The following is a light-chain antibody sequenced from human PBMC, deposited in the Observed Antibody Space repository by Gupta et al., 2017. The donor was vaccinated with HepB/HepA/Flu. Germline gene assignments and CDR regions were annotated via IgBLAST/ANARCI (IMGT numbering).Light chain of an antibody. V-gene: IGKV1-39*01. CDR1: QSIRNY. J-gene: IGKJ5*01. Sequence: DIQMTQSPSSLSASVGDRATITCRASQSIRNYFNGYQHKPEQAPTLLIYSASTLQNEVPSRGSSSGCGAAFTLTISSMLPEDYAADDFRQCHATPIAFGQGTRLELK. CDR2: SAS. CDR3: RQCHATPIA.